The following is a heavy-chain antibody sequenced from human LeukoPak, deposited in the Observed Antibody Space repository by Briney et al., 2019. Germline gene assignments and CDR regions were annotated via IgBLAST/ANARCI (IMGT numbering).Heavy chain of an antibody. Sequence: GGSLRLSCAASGFTFSSYSMNWVRQAPGKGLEWVSSIGDSGAYIYYADSVRGRFTISRDNAKNSLYLQMNSLRAEDTAVYYCAKDEQWLALQPTNPDYWGQGTLVTVSS. CDR2: IGDSGAYI. CDR1: GFTFSSYS. D-gene: IGHD6-19*01. J-gene: IGHJ4*02. CDR3: AKDEQWLALQPTNPDY. V-gene: IGHV3-21*01.